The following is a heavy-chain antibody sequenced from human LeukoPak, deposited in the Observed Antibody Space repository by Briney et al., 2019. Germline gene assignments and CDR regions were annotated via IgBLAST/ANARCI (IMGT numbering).Heavy chain of an antibody. Sequence: TGGSLRLSCAAPGFTFSDYYMSWIRQAPGKGLEWVSYISSSGSTIYYADSVKGRFTISRDNAKNSLYLQMNSLRAEDTAVYYCARRWFGEKYYFDYWGQGTLVTVSS. CDR3: ARRWFGEKYYFDY. V-gene: IGHV3-11*01. CDR2: ISSSGSTI. J-gene: IGHJ4*02. D-gene: IGHD3-10*01. CDR1: GFTFSDYY.